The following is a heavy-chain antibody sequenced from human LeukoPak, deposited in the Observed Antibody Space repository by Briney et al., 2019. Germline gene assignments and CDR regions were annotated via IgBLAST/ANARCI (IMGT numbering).Heavy chain of an antibody. CDR3: ATVHYGPSWIDY. J-gene: IGHJ4*02. Sequence: ASVKVSCKASGYTFTSYGISWLRQAPGQGLEWMGWIRVYNGNINYAQNSPGRVTRTTDTSTSTAYIDLRSLTSEARALHYRATVHYGPSWIDYWGQGTLVTVSS. D-gene: IGHD3-10*01. CDR2: IRVYNGNI. CDR1: GYTFTSYG. V-gene: IGHV1-18*01.